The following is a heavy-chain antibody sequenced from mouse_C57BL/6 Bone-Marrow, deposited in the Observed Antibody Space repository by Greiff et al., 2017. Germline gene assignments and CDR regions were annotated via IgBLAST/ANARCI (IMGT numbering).Heavy chain of an antibody. CDR3: SALEGEIG. D-gene: IGHD2-14*01. J-gene: IGHJ2*01. Sequence: VQLKESGAELVRPGASVKLSCTASGFNIKDDYMHWVKQRPEQGLEWIGWIDPENGDTEYASKFQGKATIAADTSSNTAYLQLSSLTSEDTAVYYCSALEGEIGWGQGTTLTVSS. CDR1: GFNIKDDY. V-gene: IGHV14-4*01. CDR2: IDPENGDT.